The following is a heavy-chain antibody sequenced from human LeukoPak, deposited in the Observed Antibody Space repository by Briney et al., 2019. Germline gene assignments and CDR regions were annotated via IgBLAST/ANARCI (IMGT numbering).Heavy chain of an antibody. D-gene: IGHD2-2*01. Sequence: PSETLSLTRTVSGGSISSGSYYWSWIRQPAGKGLEWIGRIYTSGSTNYNPSLKSRVTISVDTSKNQSSLKLSSVTAADTAVYYCASATYCSSTSCYQEYYYGMDVWGQGTTVTVSS. J-gene: IGHJ6*02. V-gene: IGHV4-61*02. CDR3: ASATYCSSTSCYQEYYYGMDV. CDR2: IYTSGST. CDR1: GGSISSGSYY.